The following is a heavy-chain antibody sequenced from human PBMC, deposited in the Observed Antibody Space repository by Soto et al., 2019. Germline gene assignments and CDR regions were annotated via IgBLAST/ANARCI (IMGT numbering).Heavy chain of an antibody. V-gene: IGHV1-46*01. CDR1: GDTFTSYY. D-gene: IGHD3-3*01. CDR2: TNPHGGST. Sequence: ASVKVSCKAPGDTFTSYYLNWVRQAPGQGLEWMGVTNPHGGSTEYAQKFQGRVTMTRDTSRSTVYMELRSLRSDDTAIYYCARSSGGNFGIIIEGSNWFDPWGQGTLVTVSS. J-gene: IGHJ5*02. CDR3: ARSSGGNFGIIIEGSNWFDP.